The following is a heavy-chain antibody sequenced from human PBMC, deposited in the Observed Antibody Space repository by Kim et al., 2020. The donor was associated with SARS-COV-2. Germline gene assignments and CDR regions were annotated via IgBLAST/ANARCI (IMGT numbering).Heavy chain of an antibody. J-gene: IGHJ6*02. V-gene: IGHV5-10-1*01. CDR3: ARHLGYCTNGVCSGYYYYGMDV. Sequence: GESLKISCKGSGYSFTSYWISWVRQMPGKGLEWMGRIDPSDSYTNYSPSFQGHVTISADKSISTAYLQWSSLKASDTAMYYCARHLGYCTNGVCSGYYYYGMDVWGQGTTVTVSS. D-gene: IGHD2-8*01. CDR1: GYSFTSYW. CDR2: IDPSDSYT.